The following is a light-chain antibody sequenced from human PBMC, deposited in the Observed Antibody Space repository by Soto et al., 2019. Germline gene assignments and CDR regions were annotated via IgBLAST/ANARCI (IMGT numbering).Light chain of an antibody. V-gene: IGKV3-20*01. CDR2: GAS. J-gene: IGKJ1*01. Sequence: EIVLTQSPGTLSVSPGERATLSCRSSETVAGSYLAWYQQKPGQAPRLLIHGASTRATGIADRFSGSGSGTDFTLTISRLEPDDFAVYYCQLYGTSPKTFGQGTKVDIK. CDR3: QLYGTSPKT. CDR1: ETVAGSY.